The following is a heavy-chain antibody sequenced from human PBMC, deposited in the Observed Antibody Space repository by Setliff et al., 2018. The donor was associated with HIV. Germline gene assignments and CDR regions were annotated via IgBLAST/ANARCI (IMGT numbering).Heavy chain of an antibody. CDR2: ISGSSTTI. V-gene: IGHV3-48*01. CDR1: GFPFSAYI. D-gene: IGHD5-12*01. CDR3: APIRDGYNYFFDQ. Sequence: GGSLRLSCAASGFPFSAYIMNWVRQAPGKGLEWISYISGSSTTIYYADSVKGRFIISRDNAKNSLYLQMNSLRAEDTAVYYCAPIRDGYNYFFDQWGQGTLVTVSS. J-gene: IGHJ4*02.